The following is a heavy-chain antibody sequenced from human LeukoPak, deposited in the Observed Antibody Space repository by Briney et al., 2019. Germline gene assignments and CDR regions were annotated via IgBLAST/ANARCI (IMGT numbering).Heavy chain of an antibody. J-gene: IGHJ4*02. CDR2: IYYSGST. CDR1: GGSISSSSYY. CDR3: ARGPTRYYFDY. Sequence: PSETLSLTCTVSGGSISSSSYYWGWIRQPPGKGLEWIGSIYYSGSTYYNPSLKSRVTISVDTSKSQFSLQLSSVTAADTAVYYCARGPTRYYFDYWGQGTLVTVSS. V-gene: IGHV4-39*07.